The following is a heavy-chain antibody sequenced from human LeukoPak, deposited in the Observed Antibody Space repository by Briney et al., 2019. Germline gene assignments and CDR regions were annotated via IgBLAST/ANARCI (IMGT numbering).Heavy chain of an antibody. J-gene: IGHJ4*02. D-gene: IGHD3-10*01. CDR3: GRGRRGYYGWGRSLSY. CDR2: INHSGST. CDR1: GGSFSGYY. Sequence: NPSETLSLPCAVYGGSFSGYYWSWIRQPPGKGLEWIGEINHSGSTNYNPSLKGRVTIYVDTSKNQFSLKLDSVTAADHAVDSWGRGRRGYYGWGRSLSYWGQGTLVTVSS. V-gene: IGHV4-34*01.